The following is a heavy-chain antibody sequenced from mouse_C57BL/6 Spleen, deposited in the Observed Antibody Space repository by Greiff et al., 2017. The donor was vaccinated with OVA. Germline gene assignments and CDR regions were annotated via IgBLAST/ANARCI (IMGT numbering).Heavy chain of an antibody. CDR3: AGGATPSEDDY. J-gene: IGHJ2*01. CDR2: IFPGSGST. Sequence: VKLMESGPELVKPGASVKISCKASGYTFTDYYINWVKQRPGQGLEWIGWIFPGSGSTYYNEKFKGKATLTVDKSSSTAYMLLSSLTSEDSAVDFCAGGATPSEDDYWGQGTTLTVSS. CDR1: GYTFTDYY. D-gene: IGHD3-1*01. V-gene: IGHV1-75*01.